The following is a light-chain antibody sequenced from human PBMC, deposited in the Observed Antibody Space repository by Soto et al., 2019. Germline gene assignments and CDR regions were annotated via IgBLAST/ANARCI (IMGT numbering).Light chain of an antibody. Sequence: QSALTQPASVSGSPGQTITIPCTGSSSDVGSHDIVSCYQQHPGKAHHLFLYEVTKPPSGVSNLFSGYKSSSTASVTSSGLYDEDGDDYYCGSYAGGSILVFGGGTKLTVL. CDR3: GSYAGGSILV. CDR2: EVT. CDR1: SSDVGSHDI. J-gene: IGLJ3*02. V-gene: IGLV2-23*02.